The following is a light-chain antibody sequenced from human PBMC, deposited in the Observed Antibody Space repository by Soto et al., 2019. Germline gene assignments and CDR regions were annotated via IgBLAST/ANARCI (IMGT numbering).Light chain of an antibody. V-gene: IGLV3-1*01. CDR1: KLGDKF. CDR2: QDN. CDR3: QAWDSGTYV. Sequence: SYELTQPPSVSVSPGQTASITCSGPKLGDKFASWYQQRPGQSPVLVISQDNKRPSGIPERFSGSNSGNIATLTISGTQAVDEADYYCQAWDSGTYVFGPGTKLTVL. J-gene: IGLJ1*01.